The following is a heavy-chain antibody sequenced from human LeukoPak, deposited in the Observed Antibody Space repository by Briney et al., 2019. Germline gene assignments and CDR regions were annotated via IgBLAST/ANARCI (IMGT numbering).Heavy chain of an antibody. Sequence: GGSLRLSWAAAGFTFSSYGMHWVRQAPGKGLEWVAVIWYDGSNKYYADSVKGRFTISRDNSKNTLYLQMNSLRAEDTAVYYCAKEGRIAAAGLFDYWGQGTLVTVSS. V-gene: IGHV3-33*06. CDR2: IWYDGSNK. D-gene: IGHD6-13*01. CDR1: GFTFSSYG. J-gene: IGHJ4*02. CDR3: AKEGRIAAAGLFDY.